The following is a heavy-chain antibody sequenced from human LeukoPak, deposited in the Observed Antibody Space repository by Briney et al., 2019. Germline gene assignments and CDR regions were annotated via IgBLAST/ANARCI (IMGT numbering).Heavy chain of an antibody. CDR2: ISAYNGNT. J-gene: IGHJ4*02. V-gene: IGHV1-18*01. D-gene: IGHD1-26*01. CDR3: ARDLEVAATTGHDY. Sequence: ASVKVSCKASGYTFTSCGISWVRQAPGQGLEWMGWISAYNGNTNYAQKLQGRVTMTTDTSTSTAYMELRSLRSDDTAVYYCARDLEVAATTGHDYWGQGTLVTVSS. CDR1: GYTFTSCG.